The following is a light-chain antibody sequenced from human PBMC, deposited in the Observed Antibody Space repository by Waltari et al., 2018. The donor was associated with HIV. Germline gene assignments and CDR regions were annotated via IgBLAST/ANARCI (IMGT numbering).Light chain of an antibody. Sequence: DIQMTQSPSSLSASVGDRVTITCRASQGIRNDLGWYQQNPGKATKRLIYDESSLHSGVPSRFSGSGSGTEFTLTISSLQPEDFANYYCLQHNSYPPMRTFGQGTKVEIK. CDR2: DES. J-gene: IGKJ1*01. CDR1: QGIRND. V-gene: IGKV1-17*01. CDR3: LQHNSYPPMRT.